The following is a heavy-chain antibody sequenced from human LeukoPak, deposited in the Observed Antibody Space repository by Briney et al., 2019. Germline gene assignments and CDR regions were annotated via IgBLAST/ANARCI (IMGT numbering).Heavy chain of an antibody. V-gene: IGHV5-51*01. CDR1: GYSFTSYW. CDR2: IYPGDSDT. D-gene: IGHD1-26*01. Sequence: GESLKISXKGSGYSFTSYWIGWVRQKPGKGLEWMGIIYPGDSDTIYSPSFQGQVTISADKSISTAYLQWSSLKASDTAMYYCARRLTESGSYYLDYWGQGTLVTVSS. J-gene: IGHJ4*02. CDR3: ARRLTESGSYYLDY.